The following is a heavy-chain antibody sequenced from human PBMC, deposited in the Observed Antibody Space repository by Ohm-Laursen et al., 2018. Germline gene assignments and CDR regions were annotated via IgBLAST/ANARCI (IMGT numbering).Heavy chain of an antibody. V-gene: IGHV3-7*01. D-gene: IGHD2/OR15-2a*01. J-gene: IGHJ4*02. Sequence: GSLRLSCAASESTFSSYWMSWVRQAPGKGLERVANIKQDGSVKYYVDSVNGRFTISRDNAKNSLYLQMDSLRVEDTAVYFCARESIAPFFWGQGTLVTVSS. CDR3: ARESIAPFF. CDR2: IKQDGSVK. CDR1: ESTFSSYW.